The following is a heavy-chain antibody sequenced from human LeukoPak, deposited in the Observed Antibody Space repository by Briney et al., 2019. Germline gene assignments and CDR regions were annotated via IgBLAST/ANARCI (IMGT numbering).Heavy chain of an antibody. CDR2: IYYSEST. V-gene: IGHV4-59*01. CDR3: ARGLYDILTGYYVFDY. J-gene: IGHJ4*02. D-gene: IGHD3-9*01. Sequence: SETLSLTCTVSGGSISSYYWSWIRQPPGKGLEWIGYIYYSESTNYNPSLKSRVTISVDTPKNQFSLKLSSVTAADTAVYYCARGLYDILTGYYVFDYWGQGTLVTVSS. CDR1: GGSISSYY.